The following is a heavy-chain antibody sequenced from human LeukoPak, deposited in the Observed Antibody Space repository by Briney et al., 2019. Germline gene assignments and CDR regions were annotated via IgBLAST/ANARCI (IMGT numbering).Heavy chain of an antibody. D-gene: IGHD4-23*01. CDR2: IYYSGST. CDR3: ARGGTAVVTPYAFDI. J-gene: IGHJ3*02. Sequence: SETLSLTCTVSGGSISSYYWSWIRQPPGKGLEWIGYIYYSGSTNYNPSVKSRVTMSVDTSKKQFSLNLSSLTAADTAVYYCARGGTAVVTPYAFDIWGQGTMVTVSS. CDR1: GGSISSYY. V-gene: IGHV4-59*01.